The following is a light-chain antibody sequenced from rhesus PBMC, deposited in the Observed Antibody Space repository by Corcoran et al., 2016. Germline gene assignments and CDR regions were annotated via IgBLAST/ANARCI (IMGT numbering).Light chain of an antibody. CDR2: EVS. Sequence: DIVMTQTPLSLSVAPGEPASISCRSSQSLLHSGGKTYLYWFLQKPGTSPQLLIHEVSQRAAGVPARFSGRGSGKHFTLKISRVGAVDVGIYYCMQGIQVPRTFGQGTKVEIK. CDR3: MQGIQVPRT. V-gene: IGKV2S15*01. CDR1: QSLLHSGGKTY. J-gene: IGKJ1*01.